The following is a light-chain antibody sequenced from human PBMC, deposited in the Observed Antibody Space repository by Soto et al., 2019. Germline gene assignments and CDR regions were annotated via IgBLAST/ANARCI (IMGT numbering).Light chain of an antibody. J-gene: IGKJ5*01. CDR2: GAS. Sequence: EIVMTQSPATPSVSPGERAPLSCRASQSVSGYLAWYQQKPGQTPRLLIYGASTRATGIPARFSGSGSGTEFTLTISSLQSEDFAVYYCQQYNKWPPITFGQGTRLEIK. CDR1: QSVSGY. CDR3: QQYNKWPPIT. V-gene: IGKV3-15*01.